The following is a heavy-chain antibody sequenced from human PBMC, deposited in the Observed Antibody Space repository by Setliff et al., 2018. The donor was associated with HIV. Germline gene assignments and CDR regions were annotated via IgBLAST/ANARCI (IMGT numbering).Heavy chain of an antibody. V-gene: IGHV3-74*01. D-gene: IGHD3-22*01. J-gene: IGHJ4*02. Sequence: PGGSLRLSCAASGFTLRTHSMNWVRQAPGKGLVWVSRINSDGSSTSYADSVKGRFTISRDNAKNTLYLQMNSLRAEDTAVYYCAREEGDSSGLPFDYWGQGTLVTVS. CDR2: INSDGSST. CDR1: GFTLRTHS. CDR3: AREEGDSSGLPFDY.